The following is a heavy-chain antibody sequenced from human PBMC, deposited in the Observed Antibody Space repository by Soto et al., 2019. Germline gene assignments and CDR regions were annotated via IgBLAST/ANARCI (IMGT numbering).Heavy chain of an antibody. J-gene: IGHJ4*02. V-gene: IGHV1-69*13. Sequence: ASVKVSCKASGGTFSSYAISWVRQAPGQGLEWMGGIIPIFGTANYAQKFQGRVTITADESTSTAYMELSSLRSEDTAVYYCARDRARDYGALDYWGQGTLVTVSS. D-gene: IGHD4-17*01. CDR2: IIPIFGTA. CDR3: ARDRARDYGALDY. CDR1: GGTFSSYA.